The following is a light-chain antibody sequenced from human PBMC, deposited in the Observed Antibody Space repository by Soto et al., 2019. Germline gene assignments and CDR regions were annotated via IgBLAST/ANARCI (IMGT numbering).Light chain of an antibody. CDR2: AAS. CDR1: QSISSY. J-gene: IGKJ5*01. V-gene: IGKV1-9*01. CDR3: QQLNSYRIT. Sequence: DIQMTQSPSSLSASVGDRVTITCRASQSISSYLNWYQQKPGKAPKLLIYAASTLQSGVPSRFSGSGSGTEFTLTISSLQPEDFATYYCQQLNSYRITFGQGTRLEIK.